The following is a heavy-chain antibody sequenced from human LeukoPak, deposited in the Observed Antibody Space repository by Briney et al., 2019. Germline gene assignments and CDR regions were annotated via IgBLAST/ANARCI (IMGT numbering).Heavy chain of an antibody. Sequence: PGGSLRLSCAASGFRFSSYWMNWVRQAPGKGPEWVAYIKEDGSEKYYLSSVRGRFPISRDNAKNSLYLQMSGLRVEDTAVYFCARPRRQWLLLDAFDLWGQGTMVTVSS. D-gene: IGHD6-19*01. J-gene: IGHJ3*01. CDR3: ARPRRQWLLLDAFDL. CDR2: IKEDGSEK. CDR1: GFRFSSYW. V-gene: IGHV3-7*01.